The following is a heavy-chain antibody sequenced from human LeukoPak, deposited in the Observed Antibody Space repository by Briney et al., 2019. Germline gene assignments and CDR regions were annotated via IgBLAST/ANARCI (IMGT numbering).Heavy chain of an antibody. CDR2: ISGSGGST. CDR3: APTPHYDFWSGYDYFDY. V-gene: IGHV3-23*01. Sequence: GGSLRLSCAASGFTFSSYAMSRVRQAPGKGLEWVSAISGSGGSTYYADSVKGRFTISRDNSKNTLYLQMNSLRAEDTAVYYCAPTPHYDFWSGYDYFDYWGQGTLVTVSS. J-gene: IGHJ4*02. D-gene: IGHD3-3*01. CDR1: GFTFSSYA.